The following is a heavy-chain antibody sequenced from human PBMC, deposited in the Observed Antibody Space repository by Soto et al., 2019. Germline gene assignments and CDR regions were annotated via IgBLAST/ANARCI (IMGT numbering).Heavy chain of an antibody. J-gene: IGHJ4*02. CDR2: INPSGSST. CDR3: ARDTARTYYYDSSGYLFDY. V-gene: IGHV1-46*01. D-gene: IGHD3-22*01. Sequence: QVQLVQSGAEVKKPGASVKVSCKASGYTFTSYYMHWVRQAPGQGLEWMGIINPSGSSTSYAQKFQGRVTMTRDTSTSTVYMELSSLRSEDTAVYYCARDTARTYYYDSSGYLFDYWGQGTLVTVSS. CDR1: GYTFTSYY.